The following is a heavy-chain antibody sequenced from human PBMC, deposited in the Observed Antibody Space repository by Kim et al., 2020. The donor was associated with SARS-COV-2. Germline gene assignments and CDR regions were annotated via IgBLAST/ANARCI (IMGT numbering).Heavy chain of an antibody. J-gene: IGHJ6*02. CDR2: IYHSGST. V-gene: IGHV4-4*02. CDR1: GGSISSSNW. Sequence: SETLSLTCAVSGGSISSSNWWSWVRQPPGKGLEWIGEIYHSGSTNYNPPLKSRVTISVDKSKNQFSLKLSSVTAADTAVYYCARGGDGSGSYWSAYYYYGMDVWGQGTTVTVSS. CDR3: ARGGDGSGSYWSAYYYYGMDV. D-gene: IGHD3-10*01.